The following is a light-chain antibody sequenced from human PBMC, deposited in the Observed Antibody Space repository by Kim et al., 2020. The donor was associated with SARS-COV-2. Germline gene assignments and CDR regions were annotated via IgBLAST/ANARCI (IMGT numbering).Light chain of an antibody. CDR1: QNIRAY. Sequence: ESVEDRITITCRASQNIRAYLNWYQQKPGKAPKLLIYAASTLQSGVPSRFSGSGSGTNFTLTISTLLPEDFATYYCQQSYGTPITFGQGTRLEIK. CDR2: AAS. CDR3: QQSYGTPIT. J-gene: IGKJ5*01. V-gene: IGKV1-39*01.